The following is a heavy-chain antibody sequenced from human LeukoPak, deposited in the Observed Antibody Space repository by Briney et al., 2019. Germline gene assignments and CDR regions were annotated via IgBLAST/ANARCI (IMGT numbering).Heavy chain of an antibody. CDR1: GYTLTGYY. CDR3: ARVAWQLLNWFDP. CDR2: INPNSGGT. D-gene: IGHD6-6*01. Sequence: ASVKVSCKASGYTLTGYYMHWVRQAPGQGLEWMGWINPNSGGTNYAQKFQGRVTMTRDTSISTAYMELSRLRSDDTAVYYCARVAWQLLNWFDPWGQGTLVTVSS. V-gene: IGHV1-2*02. J-gene: IGHJ5*02.